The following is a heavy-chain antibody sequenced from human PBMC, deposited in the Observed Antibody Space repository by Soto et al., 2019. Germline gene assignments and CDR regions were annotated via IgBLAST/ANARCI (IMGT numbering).Heavy chain of an antibody. J-gene: IGHJ4*02. CDR3: AEDAGITCTRFYFDY. D-gene: IGHD1-7*01. CDR1: GFTFDDYA. CDR2: ISWNSGSI. Sequence: EVQLVESGGGLVQPGRSLRLSCAASGFTFDDYAMHWVRQAPGKGLEWVSGISWNSGSIGYADSVKGRFTISRDNAKNPLYLQMNNLKAEDTALYYCAEDAGITCTRFYFDYWGQGTLVTVSS. V-gene: IGHV3-9*01.